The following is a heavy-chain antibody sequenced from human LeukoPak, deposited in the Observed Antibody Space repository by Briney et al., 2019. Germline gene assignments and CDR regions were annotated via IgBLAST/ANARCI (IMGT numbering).Heavy chain of an antibody. CDR2: IYTSGST. CDR3: ARHGSDGSPDY. Sequence: SETLSLTCTVSGGSISSYYWSWIRQPPGKGLEWIGRIYTSGSTNYNPSLKSPVTMSVDTSKQQFPLKLSSVTAADTAVYYCARHGSDGSPDYWGQGTLVTVSS. V-gene: IGHV4-4*07. CDR1: GGSISSYY. J-gene: IGHJ4*02. D-gene: IGHD5-24*01.